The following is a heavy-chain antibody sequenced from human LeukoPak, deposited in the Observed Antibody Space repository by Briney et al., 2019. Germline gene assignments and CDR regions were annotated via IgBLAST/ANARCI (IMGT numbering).Heavy chain of an antibody. J-gene: IGHJ4*02. V-gene: IGHV3-53*01. CDR2: IYSGGNT. Sequence: GGSLRLSCAASGFTVSSNYLSWVRPAPGKGLECVSVIYSGGNTYYADSVKGRFTISRDNSKNTLFLQMNSLRAEDTAVYYCARRGDGGRSFDYWGQGTLVTVSS. CDR3: ARRGDGGRSFDY. CDR1: GFTVSSNY. D-gene: IGHD4-23*01.